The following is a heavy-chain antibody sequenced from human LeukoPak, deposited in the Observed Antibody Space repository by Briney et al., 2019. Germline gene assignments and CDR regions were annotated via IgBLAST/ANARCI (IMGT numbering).Heavy chain of an antibody. J-gene: IGHJ4*02. V-gene: IGHV4-61*01. CDR2: IYHSGNT. CDR1: GGSVSSGSSF. D-gene: IGHD3-22*01. CDR3: ARDRNYYDSSGYYFAN. Sequence: SETLSLTCTVSGGSVSSGSSFWSWIRQPPGKGLEWIGDIYHSGNTNYNPSLKSRVTISVDTSKSQLSLKLNSVTAADTAVYYCARDRNYYDSSGYYFANWGQGTLVTVSS.